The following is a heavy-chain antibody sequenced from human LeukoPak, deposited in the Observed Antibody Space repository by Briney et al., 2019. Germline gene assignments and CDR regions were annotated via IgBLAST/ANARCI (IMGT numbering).Heavy chain of an antibody. Sequence: SETLSLTCTVSGGSISSFYWSWIRQPPGKGLEWIGYIYYTGSTNYNSSLKSRVTISVDTSKNQFSLQLSSVAAADTAVYYCARAEYYYDSSGYSAFDIWGQGTMVTVSS. CDR2: IYYTGST. CDR3: ARAEYYYDSSGYSAFDI. V-gene: IGHV4-59*01. J-gene: IGHJ3*02. CDR1: GGSISSFY. D-gene: IGHD3-22*01.